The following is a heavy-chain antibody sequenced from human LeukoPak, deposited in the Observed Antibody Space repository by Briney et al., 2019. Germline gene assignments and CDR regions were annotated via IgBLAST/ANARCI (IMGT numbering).Heavy chain of an antibody. CDR3: VRDRPQLLAMTVVINDAFDI. Sequence: SETLSLTCTVSGGSISSSNHYWGWVRQPPGKGLEWIGSIFNTGTTYHNPSLGSRVTMSVDTSNNQFSLKLNSVTAADTAMYYCVRDRPQLLAMTVVINDAFDIWGQGTMVTVSS. D-gene: IGHD3-22*01. J-gene: IGHJ3*02. CDR2: IFNTGTT. V-gene: IGHV4-39*07. CDR1: GGSISSSNHY.